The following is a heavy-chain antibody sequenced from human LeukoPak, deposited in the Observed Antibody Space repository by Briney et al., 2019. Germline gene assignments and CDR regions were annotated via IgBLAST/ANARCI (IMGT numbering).Heavy chain of an antibody. CDR2: MNPDSGNT. Sequence: ASVKVSRKASGYTFTSYDISWVRQATGQGLEWMGWMNPDSGNTGYAQKFQGRVLMTRDASIGTAYMELTSLRSEDTAVYYCARADATSYHYYYYMDVWGKGTTVTVSS. CDR3: ARADATSYHYYYYMDV. V-gene: IGHV1-8*01. CDR1: GYTFTSYD. J-gene: IGHJ6*03.